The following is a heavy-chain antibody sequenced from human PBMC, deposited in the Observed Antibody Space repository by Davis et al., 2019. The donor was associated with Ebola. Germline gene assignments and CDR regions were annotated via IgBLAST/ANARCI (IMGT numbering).Heavy chain of an antibody. CDR3: ARGGYGSDASPYYYYGMDV. CDR2: ISSSSSYT. V-gene: IGHV3-11*06. CDR1: GFTFSDYY. Sequence: PGGSLRLSCAASGFTFSDYYMSWIRQAPGKGLEWVSYISSSSSYTNYADSVKGRFTISRDNAKNSLYLQMNSLRAEDTAVYYCARGGYGSDASPYYYYGMDVWGQGTTVTVSS. J-gene: IGHJ6*02. D-gene: IGHD3-10*01.